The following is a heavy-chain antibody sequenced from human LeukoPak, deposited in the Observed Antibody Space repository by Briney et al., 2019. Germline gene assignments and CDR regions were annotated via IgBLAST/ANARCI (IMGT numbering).Heavy chain of an antibody. Sequence: GGSLRLSCAASGLTLSAMGRGWVGQSQRKGLKGASGVSGADGTTYYADSVKGRFTISRDNSKNTLYLQMNSLRAEDTAVYYCAKLYYYDSSGYFDYWGQGTLVTVSS. CDR3: AKLYYYDSSGYFDY. CDR1: GLTLSAMG. D-gene: IGHD3-22*01. J-gene: IGHJ4*02. V-gene: IGHV3-23*01. CDR2: VSGADGTT.